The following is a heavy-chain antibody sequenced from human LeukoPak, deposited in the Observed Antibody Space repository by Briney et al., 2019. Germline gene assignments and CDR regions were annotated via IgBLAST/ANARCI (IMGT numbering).Heavy chain of an antibody. D-gene: IGHD2-2*02. CDR1: RGSISSSSYY. Sequence: SETLSLTCTVSRGSISSSSYYWGWIRQPPGKGLEWIGSIYYSGSTYYNPSLKSRVTISVDTSKNQFSLKLSSVAAADTAVYYCAYTSPFDYWGQGTLVTVSS. CDR2: IYYSGST. J-gene: IGHJ4*02. V-gene: IGHV4-39*01. CDR3: AYTSPFDY.